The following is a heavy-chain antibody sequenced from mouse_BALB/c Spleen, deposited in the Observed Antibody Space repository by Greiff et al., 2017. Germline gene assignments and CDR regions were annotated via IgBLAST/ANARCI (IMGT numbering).Heavy chain of an antibody. D-gene: IGHD1-1*01. CDR3: APYYYGSSYDYFDD. CDR2: INPSTGYT. CDR1: GYTFTSYW. V-gene: IGHV1-7*01. J-gene: IGHJ2*01. Sequence: QVQLQQSGAELAKPGASVKMSCKASGYTFTSYWMHWVKQRPGQGLEWIGYINPSTGYTEYNQKFKDKATLTADKSSSTAYMQLSSLTSEDSAVYYCAPYYYGSSYDYFDDWGQGTTLTVSS.